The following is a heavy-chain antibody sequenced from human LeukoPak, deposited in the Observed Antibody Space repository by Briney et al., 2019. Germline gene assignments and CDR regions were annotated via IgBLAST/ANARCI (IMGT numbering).Heavy chain of an antibody. Sequence: SETLSLTCAAYEGSLSGYFWSWLRQPPGKGLEWIGEISIAGEINYNPSLRSRATISMDTTKNQFSLRLTSVIAADTALYYCVRQIGAGAFDLWGRDRVVTVSS. V-gene: IGHV4-34*01. J-gene: IGHJ2*01. CDR2: ISIAGEI. CDR3: VRQIGAGAFDL. CDR1: EGSLSGYF. D-gene: IGHD6-19*01.